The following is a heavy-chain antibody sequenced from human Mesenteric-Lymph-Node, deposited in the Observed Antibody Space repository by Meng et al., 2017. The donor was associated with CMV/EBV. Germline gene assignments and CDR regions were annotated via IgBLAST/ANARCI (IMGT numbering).Heavy chain of an antibody. V-gene: IGHV1-69*05. CDR1: GGTFSSYA. CDR2: IIPIFGTA. D-gene: IGHD4-17*01. Sequence: SVKLSCKASGGTFSSYAISWARQAPGQGLEWMGEIIPIFGTANYAQKFQGGVTITTDESTSTAYMELSSLRTEDTAVYYCARGVTTNYYYYYGMDVWGQGTTVTVSS. J-gene: IGHJ6*02. CDR3: ARGVTTNYYYYYGMDV.